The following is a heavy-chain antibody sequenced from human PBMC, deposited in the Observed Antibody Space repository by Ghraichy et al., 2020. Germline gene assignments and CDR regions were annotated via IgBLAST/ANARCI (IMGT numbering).Heavy chain of an antibody. Sequence: GALSLTCTISDGSMSSDFWSWIRQPPGKALEWIGYIYYSGNTNYNPSLRSRVTISLDTSKTQFSLKLTSVTAADTAVYYCARQTSGGFDPWGHGTLVTVSS. V-gene: IGHV4-59*08. CDR1: DGSMSSDF. J-gene: IGHJ5*02. CDR2: IYYSGNT. D-gene: IGHD3-10*01. CDR3: ARQTSGGFDP.